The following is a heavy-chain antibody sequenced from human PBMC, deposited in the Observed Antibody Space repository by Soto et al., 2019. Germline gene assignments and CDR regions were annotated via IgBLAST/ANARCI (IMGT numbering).Heavy chain of an antibody. CDR1: GGSISSGGYY. CDR2: IYYSGST. V-gene: IGHV4-31*03. Sequence: SETLSLTCTVSGGSISSGGYYWSWIRKHPGKGLEWIGYIYYSGSTYYNPSLKSRVTISVDTSKNQFSLKLSSVTAADTAVYYCARGLGYCISTSCYILDYWGQGTLVTVSS. CDR3: ARGLGYCISTSCYILDY. J-gene: IGHJ4*02. D-gene: IGHD2-2*02.